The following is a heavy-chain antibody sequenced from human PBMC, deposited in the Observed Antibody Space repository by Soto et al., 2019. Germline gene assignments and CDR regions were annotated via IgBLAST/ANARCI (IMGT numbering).Heavy chain of an antibody. CDR2: IDSDESYI. CDR1: GFTFTSHW. V-gene: IGHV3-74*02. Sequence: EVQLVESGGGLVQPGVSLRLSCAASGFTFTSHWMHWFRQAPGKGLVLLSRIDSDESYINYADSVKGRFTLSRDNVKNTLYLQMNSLRAEDTAIYYCARSLGTNHAFDTWGPGTKVTVSS. CDR3: ARSLGTNHAFDT. J-gene: IGHJ3*02. D-gene: IGHD3-16*01.